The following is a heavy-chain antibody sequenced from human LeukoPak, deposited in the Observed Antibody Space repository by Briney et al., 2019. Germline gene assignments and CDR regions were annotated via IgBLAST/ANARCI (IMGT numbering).Heavy chain of an antibody. CDR3: ARDYPRIAAAESSPNLRFDP. CDR1: GFTFSSYW. CDR2: IKQDGSEK. V-gene: IGHV3-7*01. J-gene: IGHJ5*02. D-gene: IGHD6-13*01. Sequence: PGGSLRLSCAASGFTFSSYWMSWVRQAPGKGLEWVANIKQDGSEKYYVDSVKGRFTISRDNAKNSLYLQMNSLRAEDTAVYYCARDYPRIAAAESSPNLRFDPWGQGTLVTVSS.